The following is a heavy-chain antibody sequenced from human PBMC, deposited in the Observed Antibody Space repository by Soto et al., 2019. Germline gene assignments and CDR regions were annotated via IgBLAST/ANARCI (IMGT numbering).Heavy chain of an antibody. D-gene: IGHD4-17*01. CDR2: ISFDGSNK. Sequence: GALRLSCAASGFTFSSYAMHWVRQAPGKGLEWVSVISFDGSNKYYADSVKGRFTISRDNSENKLTLQMNSLRTEDTAVYYCARDDYLYYYYGMDVWGQGTTVTVSS. V-gene: IGHV3-30-3*01. CDR3: ARDDYLYYYYGMDV. CDR1: GFTFSSYA. J-gene: IGHJ6*02.